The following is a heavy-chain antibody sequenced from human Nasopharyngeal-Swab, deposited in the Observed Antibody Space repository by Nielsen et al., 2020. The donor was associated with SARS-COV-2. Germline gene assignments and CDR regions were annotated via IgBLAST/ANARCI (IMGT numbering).Heavy chain of an antibody. CDR3: ATGSGSYFGYLDN. CDR1: GFPFNKYN. J-gene: IGHJ4*02. D-gene: IGHD1-26*01. V-gene: IGHV3-69-1*01. CDR2: ITRTSGV. Sequence: GESLKISCAASGFPFNKYNMQWVRQAPGKGLEWVSSITRTSGVLYADSVKGRFTISRDDAKNSLYLQMSNMRAEDTAVYYCATGSGSYFGYLDNWGQGTLVTVSS.